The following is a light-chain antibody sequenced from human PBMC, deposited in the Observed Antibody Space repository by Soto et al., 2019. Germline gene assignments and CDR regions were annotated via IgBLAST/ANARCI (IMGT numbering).Light chain of an antibody. CDR2: EDS. J-gene: IGLJ1*01. Sequence: SYELTQPPSMSVAPGQTASITCGGNNIGTKSVHWYQQKPGQAPVLVVYEDSDRPSGIPERFSGSNSGNTATLTIIRVEAGDEADYYCQVWDSSSAQHVFGTGTKLTVL. CDR1: NIGTKS. CDR3: QVWDSSSAQHV. V-gene: IGLV3-21*02.